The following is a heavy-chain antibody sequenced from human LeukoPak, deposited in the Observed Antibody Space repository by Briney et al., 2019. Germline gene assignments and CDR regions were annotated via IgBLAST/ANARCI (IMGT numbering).Heavy chain of an antibody. J-gene: IGHJ4*02. D-gene: IGHD1-26*01. Sequence: GASDRVSCKAFGYTFTGYYMHWVRQAPGQGLEWMGWINPNSGGTNYAQKFQGRVTMTRDTSISTAYMELSRLRSDDTAVYYCARISPSEVGATDYWGQGTLVPVSS. CDR1: GYTFTGYY. V-gene: IGHV1-2*02. CDR2: INPNSGGT. CDR3: ARISPSEVGATDY.